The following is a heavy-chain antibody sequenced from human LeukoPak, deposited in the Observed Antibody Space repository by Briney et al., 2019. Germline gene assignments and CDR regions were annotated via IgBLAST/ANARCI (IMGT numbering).Heavy chain of an antibody. CDR3: ARGQLIWFGELPSLDY. CDR1: GGSFSGYY. Sequence: PSETLSLTCAVYGGSFSGYYWSWIRQPPGKGLEWIGEINHSGSTNYNPSLKSRVTISVDTSKNQFSLKLSSVTAADTAVYYCARGQLIWFGELPSLDYWGQGTLVTVSS. J-gene: IGHJ4*02. V-gene: IGHV4-34*01. CDR2: INHSGST. D-gene: IGHD3-10*01.